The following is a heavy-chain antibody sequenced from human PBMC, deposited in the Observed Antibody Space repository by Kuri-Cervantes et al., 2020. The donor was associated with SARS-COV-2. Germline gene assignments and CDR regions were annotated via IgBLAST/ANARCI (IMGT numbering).Heavy chain of an antibody. CDR1: GFTFTTYW. J-gene: IGHJ6*02. CDR2: IKQDGSEK. V-gene: IGHV3-7*04. CDR3: AREEVVPAAVRGYFYRYGMGV. Sequence: ETLSPTCAASGFTFTTYWMTWVRQAPGKGLESVANIKQDGSEKYYVDSVKGRFTISRDNAKNSLYLQMNSLRAEDTAVYYCAREEVVPAAVRGYFYRYGMGVWGQGTTVTVSS. D-gene: IGHD2-2*01.